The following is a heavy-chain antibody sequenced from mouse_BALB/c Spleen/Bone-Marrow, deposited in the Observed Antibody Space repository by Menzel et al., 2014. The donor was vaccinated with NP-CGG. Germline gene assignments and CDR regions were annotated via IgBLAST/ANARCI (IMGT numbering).Heavy chain of an antibody. CDR2: IDPANGNT. D-gene: IGHD4-1*01. V-gene: IGHV14-3*02. CDR1: GFNIKDTY. CDR3: ARWEYYAMDY. Sequence: VQLQQSGAELVEPGASVKLSCTASGFNIKDTYMHWVKQRPEQGLEWIGRIDPANGNTKYDPKFQGKATITADTSSNTAYLQLSSLTSEDAAVYYCARWEYYAMDYWGQGTSVTVSS. J-gene: IGHJ4*01.